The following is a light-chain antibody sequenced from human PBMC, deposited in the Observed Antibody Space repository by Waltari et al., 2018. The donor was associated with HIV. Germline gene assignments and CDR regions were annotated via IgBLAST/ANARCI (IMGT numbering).Light chain of an antibody. Sequence: QSAPTQPASVSGSPGQSITISCTGTTSDIGGYNHVSWYQQHPDKAPKLVIYEVSNRPSGVSMRLSGSKSGNTASVTISGLQAEDDADYYCSSYTSSSTVVFGGGTKLTVL. CDR2: EVS. J-gene: IGLJ2*01. CDR1: TSDIGGYNH. CDR3: SSYTSSSTVV. V-gene: IGLV2-14*01.